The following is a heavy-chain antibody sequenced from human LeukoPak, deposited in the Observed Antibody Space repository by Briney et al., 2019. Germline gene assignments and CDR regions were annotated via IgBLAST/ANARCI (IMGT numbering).Heavy chain of an antibody. D-gene: IGHD6-19*01. CDR3: AKVRGVAVAGISHYYYMDV. J-gene: IGHJ6*03. V-gene: IGHV3-48*03. CDR1: GFTFSSYE. CDR2: ISSSGSTI. Sequence: GGSLRLSCAASGFTFSSYEMNWVRQAPGKGLEWVSYISSSGSTIYYADSVKGRFTISRDNSKNTLYLQMNSPRAEDTAVYYCAKVRGVAVAGISHYYYMDVWGKGTTVTISS.